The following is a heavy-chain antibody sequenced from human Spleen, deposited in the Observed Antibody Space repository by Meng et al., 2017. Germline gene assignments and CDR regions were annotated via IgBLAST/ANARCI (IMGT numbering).Heavy chain of an antibody. Sequence: EVQLLESGGGLVQPGGSLRLSCAASGLTFSRYDMIRVRQSPGKGLEWVSAISGSGGSTYYADSVKGRFTISRDNSKNTLYLQMNSLRADDTAVYYCAKSSSLWGQGTLVTVSS. CDR3: AKSSSL. V-gene: IGHV3-23*01. CDR2: ISGSGGST. J-gene: IGHJ4*02. CDR1: GLTFSRYD. D-gene: IGHD6-13*01.